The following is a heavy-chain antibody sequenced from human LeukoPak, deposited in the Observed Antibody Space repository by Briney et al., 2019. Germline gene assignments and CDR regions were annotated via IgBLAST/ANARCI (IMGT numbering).Heavy chain of an antibody. Sequence: GGSLRLSCAASGFTFSSYAMSWVRQAPGKGLEWVPAISGSGGSTYYADSVKGRFTISRDNSKNTLYLQMNSLRAEDTAVYYCARELFYYDSSGNFDYWGQGTLVTVSS. J-gene: IGHJ4*02. CDR1: GFTFSSYA. D-gene: IGHD3-22*01. CDR2: ISGSGGST. CDR3: ARELFYYDSSGNFDY. V-gene: IGHV3-23*01.